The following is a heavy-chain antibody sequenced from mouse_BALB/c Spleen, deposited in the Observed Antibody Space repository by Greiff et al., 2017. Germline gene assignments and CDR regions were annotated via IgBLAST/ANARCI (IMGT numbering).Heavy chain of an antibody. V-gene: IGHV5-17*02. J-gene: IGHJ2*01. Sequence: EVNVVESGGGLVQPGGSRKLSCAASGFTFSSFGMHWVRQAPEKGLEWVAYISSGSSTIYYADTVKGRFTISRDNPKNTLFLQMTSLRSEDTAMYYCAREGILLRLDYWGQGTTLTVSS. CDR2: ISSGSSTI. CDR3: AREGILLRLDY. D-gene: IGHD1-1*01. CDR1: GFTFSSFG.